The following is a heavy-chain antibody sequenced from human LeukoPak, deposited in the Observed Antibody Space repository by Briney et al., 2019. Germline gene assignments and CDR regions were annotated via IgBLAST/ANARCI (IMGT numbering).Heavy chain of an antibody. CDR3: ARGPYGSGSYYNRLFDY. D-gene: IGHD3-10*01. Sequence: ASVKVSCKASGYTFTSYYMHWVRQAPGQGLEWMGIISPSGGNTSYAQKFQGRVTMTRDTSTSTVYMELSSLRSEDTAVYYCARGPYGSGSYYNRLFDYWGQGTLVTVSS. J-gene: IGHJ4*02. CDR1: GYTFTSYY. CDR2: ISPSGGNT. V-gene: IGHV1-46*01.